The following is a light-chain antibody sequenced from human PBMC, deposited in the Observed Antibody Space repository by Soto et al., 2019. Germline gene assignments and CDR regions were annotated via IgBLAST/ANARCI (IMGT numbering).Light chain of an antibody. CDR3: ASWDDSLDVVV. Sequence: QSVLTQPPSASGTPGQRVTISCSSSTSNIGSDTVNWYQQLPGTAPKLLIYRNTQRPSGVPDRFSGSKSGASASLAISGLQSEDEADYYCASWDDSLDVVVFGGGTKVTVL. CDR2: RNT. J-gene: IGLJ2*01. CDR1: TSNIGSDT. V-gene: IGLV1-44*01.